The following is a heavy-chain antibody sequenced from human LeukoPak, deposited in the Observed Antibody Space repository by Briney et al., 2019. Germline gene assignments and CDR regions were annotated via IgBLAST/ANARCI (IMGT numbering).Heavy chain of an antibody. CDR1: GGSINSDY. CDR3: ARERHGHPFDS. CDR2: ISYSGST. Sequence: KPSETLSLTCTVSGGSINSDYWTWIRHPPGKGLEWIGYISYSGSTNYNPSLKSRLTISRDTSKNQFSLNLSSVTAADTAVYYCARERHGHPFDSWGQGTLVTVSS. V-gene: IGHV4-59*01. J-gene: IGHJ4*02.